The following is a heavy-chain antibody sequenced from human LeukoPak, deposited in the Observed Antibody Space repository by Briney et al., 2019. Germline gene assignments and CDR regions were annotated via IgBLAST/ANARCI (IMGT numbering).Heavy chain of an antibody. CDR3: ARGAMATTPFYDY. CDR2: VYYTGST. CDR1: CGHISNHY. V-gene: IGHV4-59*11. J-gene: IGHJ4*02. D-gene: IGHD5-24*01. Sequence: SETLSLSCPVSCGHISNHYDWTWIRQPPGKGLEWIGYVYYTGSTNFNPSLKSRVTMSLDTSRNQFSLKLTSLTGADTAVHYCARGAMATTPFYDYYGQGTVVTVSS.